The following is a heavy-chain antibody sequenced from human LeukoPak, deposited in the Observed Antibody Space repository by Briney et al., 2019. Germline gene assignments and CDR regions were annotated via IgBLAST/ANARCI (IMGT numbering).Heavy chain of an antibody. D-gene: IGHD1-26*01. Sequence: PGGSLRLSCAASGFTFSSYAMSWVRQAPGKGLEWVSAISGSGGSTYYADSVKGRFTISRGNSKNTLYLQMNSLRAEDTAVYYCAKGPRIVGALDYYYMDVWGKGTTVTVSS. CDR3: AKGPRIVGALDYYYMDV. J-gene: IGHJ6*03. CDR1: GFTFSSYA. V-gene: IGHV3-23*01. CDR2: ISGSGGST.